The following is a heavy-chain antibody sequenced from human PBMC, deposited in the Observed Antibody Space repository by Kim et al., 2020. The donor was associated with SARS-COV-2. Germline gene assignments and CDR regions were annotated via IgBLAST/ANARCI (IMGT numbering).Heavy chain of an antibody. V-gene: IGHV3-30-3*01. J-gene: IGHJ6*02. CDR1: GFTFDGYA. D-gene: IGHD5-12*01. CDR2: ISKNGNTE. CDR3: AKVDGFSSRNEGMDF. Sequence: GGSLRLSCATSGFTFDGYAMNWVRQAPGKGLEWAAFISKNGNTEYYADSVKGRFTISRDNSENTLYLQINGLRPDDTAVYYCAKVDGFSSRNEGMDFWG.